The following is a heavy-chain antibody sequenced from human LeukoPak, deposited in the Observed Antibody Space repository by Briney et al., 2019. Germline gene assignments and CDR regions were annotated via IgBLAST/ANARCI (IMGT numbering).Heavy chain of an antibody. D-gene: IGHD2-2*01. CDR1: GGSISSGGYS. J-gene: IGHJ4*02. CDR2: INHSGST. CDR3: ARGAQAADIVVVPAAVSETGLAIFDY. Sequence: NPSETLSLTCAVSGGSISSGGYSWSWIRQPPGKGLKWIGEINHSGSTNYNPSLKSRVTISVDTSKNQFSLKLSSVTAADTAVYYCARGAQAADIVVVPAAVSETGLAIFDYWGQGTLVTVSS. V-gene: IGHV4-30-2*01.